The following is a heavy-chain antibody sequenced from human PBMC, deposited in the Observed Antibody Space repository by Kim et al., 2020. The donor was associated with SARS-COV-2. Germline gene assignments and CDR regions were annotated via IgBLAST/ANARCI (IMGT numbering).Heavy chain of an antibody. Sequence: SKTLSLTCTVSGGSISSDGYYWSWIRQHPGKGLEWLGYIKYTGSTYYNPSLQSGVTISVDTSKNHFSLKLSSVTAADTAMYYCARLVDGTVGAQEWGQGTLVTVSS. J-gene: IGHJ4*02. D-gene: IGHD1-26*01. CDR1: GGSISSDGYY. CDR2: IKYTGST. CDR3: ARLVDGTVGAQE. V-gene: IGHV4-31*03.